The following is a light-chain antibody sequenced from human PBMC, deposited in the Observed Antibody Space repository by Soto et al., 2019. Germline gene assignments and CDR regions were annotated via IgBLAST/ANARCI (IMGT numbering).Light chain of an antibody. Sequence: DIVMTQSPDSLAVSLGERATINCKSSQSVLYSSNNKNYFAWNQQKPGQPPKLLIYWASTRYSGVPDRFSGSGCGTDFTLTISSLQAEDVVVYYCEEYYSTLLTFGGGTKVEIK. J-gene: IGKJ4*01. V-gene: IGKV4-1*01. CDR2: WAS. CDR1: QSVLYSSNNKNY. CDR3: EEYYSTLLT.